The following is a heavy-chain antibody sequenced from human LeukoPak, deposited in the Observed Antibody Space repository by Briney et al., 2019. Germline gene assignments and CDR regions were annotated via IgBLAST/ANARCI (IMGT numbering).Heavy chain of an antibody. CDR1: GFTFSSYA. Sequence: GGSLRLSCAASGFTFSSYAMSWVRQAPGKGLEWVSAISGSGGSTYYADSVKGRFTISRDNSKNTLYLQMNSLRAEDTAVYYCAKAKDSSGYYYNDAFDIWAKGQWSPSLQ. J-gene: IGHJ3*02. CDR3: AKAKDSSGYYYNDAFDI. V-gene: IGHV3-23*01. CDR2: ISGSGGST. D-gene: IGHD3-22*01.